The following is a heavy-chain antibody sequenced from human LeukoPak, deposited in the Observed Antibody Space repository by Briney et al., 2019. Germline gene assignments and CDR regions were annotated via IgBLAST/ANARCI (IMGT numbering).Heavy chain of an antibody. CDR2: IKQDGSEK. CDR3: ARIRKAVGQVYYYYMDV. D-gene: IGHD3-10*01. CDR1: GFTFSSYE. Sequence: GGSLRLSCAASGFTFSSYEMNWVRQAPGKGLEWVANIKQDGSEKYYVDSVKGRFTISRDNAKNSLYLQMNSLRAEDTAVYYCARIRKAVGQVYYYYMDVWGKGTTVTISS. V-gene: IGHV3-7*01. J-gene: IGHJ6*03.